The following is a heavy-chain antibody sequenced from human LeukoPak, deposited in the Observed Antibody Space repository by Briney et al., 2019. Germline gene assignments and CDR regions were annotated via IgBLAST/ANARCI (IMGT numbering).Heavy chain of an antibody. V-gene: IGHV3-30*14. D-gene: IGHD7-27*01. CDR2: ISYDGSEK. CDR1: GLTFSSYP. J-gene: IGHJ2*01. CDR3: VKAGLGIVHERYFDL. Sequence: QPGGSLRLSCAASGLTFSSYPMHWVRQAPGKGLEWLAVISYDGSEKHYADPVKGRFTISRDNSKNTLYLQMSSLRAEDTAVYYCVKAGLGIVHERYFDLWGRGTLVTVSS.